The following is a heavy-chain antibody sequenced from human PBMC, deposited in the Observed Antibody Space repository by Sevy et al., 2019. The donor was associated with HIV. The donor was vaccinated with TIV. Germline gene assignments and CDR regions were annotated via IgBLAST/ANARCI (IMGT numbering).Heavy chain of an antibody. V-gene: IGHV3-23*01. CDR3: AGGRFDSSGSFDAFDI. Sequence: GGSLRLSCAASGFTFKNYAMNWVRQAPGKGLNWVSSIFGSGGTTYYADSVRGRFTISRDTSKNTLFLQMNSLRTEDTALYYCAGGRFDSSGSFDAFDIWGQGTMVTVSS. CDR1: GFTFKNYA. J-gene: IGHJ3*02. CDR2: IFGSGGTT. D-gene: IGHD3-22*01.